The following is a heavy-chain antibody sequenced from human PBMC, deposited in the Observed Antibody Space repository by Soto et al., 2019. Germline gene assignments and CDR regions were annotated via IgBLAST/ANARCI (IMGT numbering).Heavy chain of an antibody. CDR1: GVSINSGTYS. D-gene: IGHD1-26*01. Sequence: PSQTLSLTCAVSGVSINSGTYSWSWIRQPPGKGLEWVGYISHRGNTYYNSSLRSRVAISLDTSKNQFSLRLSSVTAADTAVYYCARESNGAGDYFALWGQGNLVAVSS. CDR2: ISHRGNT. CDR3: ARESNGAGDYFAL. J-gene: IGHJ4*02. V-gene: IGHV4-30-2*01.